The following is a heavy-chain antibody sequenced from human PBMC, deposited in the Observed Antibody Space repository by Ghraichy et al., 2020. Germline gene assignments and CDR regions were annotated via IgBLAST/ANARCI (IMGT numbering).Heavy chain of an antibody. D-gene: IGHD4/OR15-4a*01. CDR2: IDPRGKT. CDR3: TRDGSKGARGDAFDI. J-gene: IGHJ3*02. V-gene: IGHV4-4*07. CDR1: GDSISSSY. Sequence: SETLSLTCSVSGDSISSSYWSWIRQPAGKGLEWIGRIDPRGKTNNNPSLNSRVTLSLDTSKTHFYLRLNSVTAADTAVYYCTRDGSKGARGDAFDILGQGTIVTVSS.